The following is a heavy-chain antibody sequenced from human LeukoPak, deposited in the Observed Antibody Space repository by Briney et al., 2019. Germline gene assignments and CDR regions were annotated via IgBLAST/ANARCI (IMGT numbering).Heavy chain of an antibody. V-gene: IGHV3-23*01. CDR3: ARGNHSSGYSLDY. D-gene: IGHD3-22*01. CDR2: ISGSGGST. CDR1: GFTFSSYA. Sequence: PGRSLRLSCAASGFTFSSYAMSWVRQAPGKGLEWVSAISGSGGSTYYADSVKGRFTISRDNSKNTLYLQMNSLRAEDTAVYYCARGNHSSGYSLDYWGQGTLVTVSS. J-gene: IGHJ4*02.